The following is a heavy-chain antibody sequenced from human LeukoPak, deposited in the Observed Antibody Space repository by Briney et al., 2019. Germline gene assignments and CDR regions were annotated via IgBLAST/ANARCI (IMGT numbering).Heavy chain of an antibody. V-gene: IGHV3-66*01. CDR1: GFTVSNNY. Sequence: GGSLRLSCAVSGFTVSNNYMSWVRQAPGKGLEWVSVIHSDGKTYYADSVKGRFIISRDNSNNMVFLQMDSLRAEDTALYYCTRDKRFLHWYFDLWGRGTLVTVSS. D-gene: IGHD5-24*01. J-gene: IGHJ2*01. CDR2: IHSDGKT. CDR3: TRDKRFLHWYFDL.